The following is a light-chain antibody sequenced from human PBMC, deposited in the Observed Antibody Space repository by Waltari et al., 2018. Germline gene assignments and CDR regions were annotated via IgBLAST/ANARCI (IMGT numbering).Light chain of an antibody. V-gene: IGKV3-15*01. J-gene: IGKJ1*01. CDR2: GSS. CDR1: QSVSSN. CDR3: QQYNNWPPPWT. Sequence: EIVMTQYPATLSVSPGERATLSCRASQSVSSNLAWYQQKPGQAPRLLIYGSSTRATGIPARFSGSGSGTEFTLTISSMQSEDFAVYYCQQYNNWPPPWTFGQGTKVEIK.